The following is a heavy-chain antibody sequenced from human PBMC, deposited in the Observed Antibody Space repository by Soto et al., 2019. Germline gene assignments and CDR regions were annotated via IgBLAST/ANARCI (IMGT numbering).Heavy chain of an antibody. CDR2: IHPGDSDN. D-gene: IGHD3-22*01. J-gene: IGHJ6*02. Sequence: PGESLKISSNGCGYNFTRSLIGLGRQMPGKGVEWVGIIHPGDSDNRYRPSFQGQVIISADKSTSTAHLQWSSLKASDNAMYDCTRDASNYDVYNDYYGIDVWGQGTTVTVSS. CDR1: GYNFTRSL. V-gene: IGHV5-51*01. CDR3: TRDASNYDVYNDYYGIDV.